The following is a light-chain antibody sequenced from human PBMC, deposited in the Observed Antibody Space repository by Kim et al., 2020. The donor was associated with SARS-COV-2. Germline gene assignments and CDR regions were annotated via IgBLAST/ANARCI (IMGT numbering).Light chain of an antibody. Sequence: SPGERAPLSCRASQSVNNNYLAWYQQKPGQSPRLLIYGASSRATCIPDRFRVSGSGTDFTLTINRLDSEDFAVYYCQQYGGSPFTFGPGTKVDIK. CDR3: QQYGGSPFT. CDR2: GAS. V-gene: IGKV3-20*01. CDR1: QSVNNNY. J-gene: IGKJ3*01.